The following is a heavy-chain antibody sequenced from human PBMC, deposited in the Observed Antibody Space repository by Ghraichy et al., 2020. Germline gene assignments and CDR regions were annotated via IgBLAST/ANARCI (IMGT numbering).Heavy chain of an antibody. CDR2: ISSSGRNK. Sequence: GESLNISCVGSGFTFSGYSMNWVRQSPGKGLEWVSYISSSGRNKFYADSVKGRFTISRDNAKNSLSLQMNSLRDEDTAVYFCARGSTVVRFYYYGGMDVWGQGTTVTVS. CDR3: ARGSTVVRFYYYGGMDV. J-gene: IGHJ6*02. D-gene: IGHD4-23*01. V-gene: IGHV3-48*02. CDR1: GFTFSGYS.